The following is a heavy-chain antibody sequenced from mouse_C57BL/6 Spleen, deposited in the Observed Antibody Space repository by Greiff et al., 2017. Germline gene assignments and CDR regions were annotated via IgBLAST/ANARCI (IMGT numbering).Heavy chain of an antibody. CDR3: ARLITYYFDY. CDR2: IDPSDSYT. Sequence: VQLQQPGAELVKPGASVKLSCKASGYTFTSYWMQWVKQRPGQGLEWIGEIDPSDSYTNYNQKFKGKATLTVDTSSSTAYMQLSSLTSEDSAVYYCARLITYYFDYWGQGTTLTVSS. D-gene: IGHD1-1*01. V-gene: IGHV1-50*01. J-gene: IGHJ2*01. CDR1: GYTFTSYW.